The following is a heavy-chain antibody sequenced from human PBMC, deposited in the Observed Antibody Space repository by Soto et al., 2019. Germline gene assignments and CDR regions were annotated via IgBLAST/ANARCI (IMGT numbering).Heavy chain of an antibody. CDR2: ISYDGSNK. CDR1: GFTFRSYA. Sequence: QVQLVESGGGVVQPGRSLRLSCAASGFTFRSYAMHWVRQAPGEGLEWVAVISYDGSNKYYADSVKGRFTISRDNSKNTLYLQMNSLRAEDTAVYYCARPLWRDDYNWGYFDLWGRGTLVTVSS. V-gene: IGHV3-30-3*01. J-gene: IGHJ2*01. CDR3: ARPLWRDDYNWGYFDL. D-gene: IGHD4-4*01.